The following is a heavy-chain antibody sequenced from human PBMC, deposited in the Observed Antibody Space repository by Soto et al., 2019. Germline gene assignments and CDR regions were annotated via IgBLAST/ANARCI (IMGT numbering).Heavy chain of an antibody. J-gene: IGHJ6*02. CDR1: GFTFSSYW. CDR2: INSDGSST. Sequence: SLRLSCAASGFTFSSYWMHWVRQAPGKGLVWVSRINSDGSSTSYADSVKGRFTISRDNAKNTLYLQMNSLRAEDTAVYYCARGRWLQFGSYYYGMDVWGQGTTVTVSS. V-gene: IGHV3-74*01. CDR3: ARGRWLQFGSYYYGMDV. D-gene: IGHD5-12*01.